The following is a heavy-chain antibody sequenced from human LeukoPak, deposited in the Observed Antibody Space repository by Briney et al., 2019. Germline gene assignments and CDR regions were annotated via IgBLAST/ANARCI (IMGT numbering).Heavy chain of an antibody. CDR3: ATPVKY. D-gene: IGHD4-17*01. V-gene: IGHV3-73*01. J-gene: IGHJ4*02. Sequence: PGGSLRLSCAASGFTFSGSAMHWVRQASGKGLEWVGRIRSKANSYATAYAASVKGRFTISRDDSKNTAYLQMNSLRAEDTAVYYCATPVKYWGQGTLVTVSS. CDR2: IRSKANSYAT. CDR1: GFTFSGSA.